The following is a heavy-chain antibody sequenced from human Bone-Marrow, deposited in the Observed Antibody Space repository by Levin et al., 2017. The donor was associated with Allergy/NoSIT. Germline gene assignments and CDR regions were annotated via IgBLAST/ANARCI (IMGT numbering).Heavy chain of an antibody. CDR3: ARVPPADY. CDR1: GFTVSNNY. Sequence: GGSLRLSCAASGFTVSNNYMSWVRQAPGKGLEWVSVIYSDDSTNYADSVKDRFIISRDTSKDTLYLQMNSLRAEDTAVYYCARVPPADYWGQGTLVTVSS. CDR2: IYSDDST. J-gene: IGHJ4*02. V-gene: IGHV3-66*01.